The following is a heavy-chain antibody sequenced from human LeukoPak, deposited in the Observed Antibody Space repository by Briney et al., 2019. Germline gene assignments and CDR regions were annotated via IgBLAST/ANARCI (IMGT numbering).Heavy chain of an antibody. Sequence: GASVKVSCKASGYTFTAYYLHWVRQAPGQGLEWIGWIYPASGGTNYAQKFQGRVTMTRDTSITTAYMELSRLRSDDTAVYYCTGLGGQYWFAPRGQRTLVTVSS. CDR3: TGLGGQYWFAP. CDR2: IYPASGGT. D-gene: IGHD3-16*01. J-gene: IGHJ5*02. CDR1: GYTFTAYY. V-gene: IGHV1-2*02.